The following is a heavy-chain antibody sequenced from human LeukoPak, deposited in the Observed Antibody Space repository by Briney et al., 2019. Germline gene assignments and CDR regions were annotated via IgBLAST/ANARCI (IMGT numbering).Heavy chain of an antibody. CDR2: INHSGST. CDR3: ARGRYYDSSGPSFDY. D-gene: IGHD3-22*01. CDR1: GGSFSGYY. Sequence: SETLSLTCAVYGGSFSGYYWSWIRRPPGKGLEWIGEINHSGSTNYNPSLKSRVTISVDTSKNQFSLKLSSVTAADTAVYYCARGRYYDSSGPSFDYWGQGTLVTVSS. V-gene: IGHV4-34*01. J-gene: IGHJ4*02.